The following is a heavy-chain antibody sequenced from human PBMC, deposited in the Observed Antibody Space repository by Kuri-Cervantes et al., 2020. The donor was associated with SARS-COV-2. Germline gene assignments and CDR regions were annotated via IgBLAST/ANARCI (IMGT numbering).Heavy chain of an antibody. J-gene: IGHJ3*02. CDR3: ARLSGSSPPNDAFDI. D-gene: IGHD3-10*01. Sequence: GGSLRLSCKGSGYSFTSYWIGWVRQMPGKGLEWMGIIYPGDSDTRYSPSFQGQVTISADKSISTAYLHWSSLKASDTAMYYCARLSGSSPPNDAFDIWGQGTMVTVSS. CDR2: IYPGDSDT. V-gene: IGHV5-51*01. CDR1: GYSFTSYW.